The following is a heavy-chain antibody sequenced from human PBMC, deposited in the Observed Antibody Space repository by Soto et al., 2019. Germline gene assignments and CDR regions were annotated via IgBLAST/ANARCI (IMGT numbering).Heavy chain of an antibody. CDR2: ISSSSASM. Sequence: GGSLRLFCAASGFSFSSYSMNWVRQAPGKGLEWVSHISSSSASMYYADSLGGRFTISRDNVKNSLYLQMNSLRGEDTAVYYCATDGSSGTFYFDFWGLGALVTVSS. D-gene: IGHD3-10*01. CDR3: ATDGSSGTFYFDF. J-gene: IGHJ4*02. V-gene: IGHV3-48*01. CDR1: GFSFSSYS.